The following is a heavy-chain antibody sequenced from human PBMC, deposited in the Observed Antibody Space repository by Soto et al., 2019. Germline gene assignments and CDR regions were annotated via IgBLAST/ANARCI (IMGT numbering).Heavy chain of an antibody. D-gene: IGHD6-13*01. J-gene: IGHJ6*04. CDR1: GYSFTSYW. Sequence: GESLKISCKGSGYSFTSYWIGWVRQMPGKGLESMGIIYPGDSDTRYSPSFQGQVTISADKSISTAYLQWSSLKASDTAMYYCARMAAGGKYYDGMDVWGKAITVNV. CDR2: IYPGDSDT. V-gene: IGHV5-51*01. CDR3: ARMAAGGKYYDGMDV.